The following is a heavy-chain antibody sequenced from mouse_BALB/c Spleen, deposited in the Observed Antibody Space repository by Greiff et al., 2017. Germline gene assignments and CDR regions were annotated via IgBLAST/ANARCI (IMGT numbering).Heavy chain of an antibody. CDR1: GFTFSSFG. V-gene: IGHV5-17*02. D-gene: IGHD4-1*01. CDR3: ASSGTQYYFDY. J-gene: IGHJ2*01. CDR2: ISSGSSTI. Sequence: EVHLVESGGGLVQPGGSRKLSCAASGFTFSSFGMHWVRQAPEKGLEWVAYISSGSSTIYYADTVKGRFTISRDNPKNTLFLQMTSLRSEDTAMYYCASSGTQYYFDYWGQGTTLTVSS.